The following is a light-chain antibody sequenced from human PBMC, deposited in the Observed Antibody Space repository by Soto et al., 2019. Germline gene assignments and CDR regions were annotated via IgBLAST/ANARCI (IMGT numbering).Light chain of an antibody. J-gene: IGLJ3*02. CDR2: DVS. Sequence: QSVLTQPRSVSGSPGQSVTISCTGTSSDVGGYNYVSWYQQHPGKAPKLMIYDVSQRPSGVPDRFSGSKSGNTASLTISGLQAEDEADYYCCSYAGIYSWVFGGGTQLTVL. CDR1: SSDVGGYNY. CDR3: CSYAGIYSWV. V-gene: IGLV2-11*01.